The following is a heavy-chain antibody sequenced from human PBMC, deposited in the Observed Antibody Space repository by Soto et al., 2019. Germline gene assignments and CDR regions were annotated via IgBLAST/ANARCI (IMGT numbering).Heavy chain of an antibody. CDR1: GDSFSDDY. CDR3: ATRITRYYYINV. CDR2: INHSGGT. V-gene: IGHV4-34*01. J-gene: IGHJ6*03. Sequence: ASETLSLTCAVYGDSFSDDYWSWIRQPPGKGLEWIGEINHSGGTNYNPSLKSRVTISVDTSRNQFSLKLTSVTAADTAVYYCATRITRYYYINVWGKGTPVTVSS. D-gene: IGHD3-10*01.